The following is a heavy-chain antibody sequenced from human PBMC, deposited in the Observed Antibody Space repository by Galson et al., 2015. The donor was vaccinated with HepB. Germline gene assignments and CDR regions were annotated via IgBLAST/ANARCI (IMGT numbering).Heavy chain of an antibody. D-gene: IGHD3-9*01. Sequence: PALVKPTQTLTLTCTLSGFSITTDYTGVGWIRQPPGKALEWLARIYWDGNKYYSPSLKSRLSITTDTSENQVVLKMTNMDPVDTATYYCGHTAGWLADSWGQGTPVTVSS. CDR2: IYWDGNK. CDR3: GHTAGWLADS. CDR1: GFSITTDYTG. J-gene: IGHJ4*02. V-gene: IGHV2-5*02.